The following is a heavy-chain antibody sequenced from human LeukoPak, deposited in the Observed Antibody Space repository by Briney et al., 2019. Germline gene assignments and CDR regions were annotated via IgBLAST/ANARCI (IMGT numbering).Heavy chain of an antibody. D-gene: IGHD3-22*01. CDR3: ARGEEYYYDSSGSFGAFDI. V-gene: IGHV4-4*09. CDR2: IYTSGST. CDR1: GGSISSYY. J-gene: IGHJ3*02. Sequence: SETLSLTCTVSGGSISSYYWSWIRQPPGKGLEWSGYIYTSGSTNYNPSLKSRVTISVDTSKNQFSLKVSSGTDADTAGYFCARGEEYYYDSSGSFGAFDIWGQGTMVTVSS.